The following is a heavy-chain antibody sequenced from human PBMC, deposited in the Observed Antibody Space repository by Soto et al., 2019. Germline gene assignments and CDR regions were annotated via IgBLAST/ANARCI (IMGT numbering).Heavy chain of an antibody. V-gene: IGHV4-30-4*01. CDR3: ARAARYPGTFDI. CDR2: IYYSGST. D-gene: IGHD3-16*02. Sequence: QVQLQESGPGLVKPSQTLSLTCTVSGGSISSGDYYWSWIRQPPGKGLEWIGYIYYSGSTYYNPSLKSRVTISLDTSKTQFSLKLSSVTAADTDVYYCARAARYPGTFDIWGKGTMVTVSS. J-gene: IGHJ3*02. CDR1: GGSISSGDYY.